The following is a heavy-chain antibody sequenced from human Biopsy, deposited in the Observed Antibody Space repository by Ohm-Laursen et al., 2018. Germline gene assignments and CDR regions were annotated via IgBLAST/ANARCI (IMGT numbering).Heavy chain of an antibody. V-gene: IGHV4-59*02. CDR2: IYYSVMT. CDR1: GDSVTKYY. J-gene: IGHJ3*02. D-gene: IGHD1-26*01. Sequence: GTLSLTCTVSGDSVTKYYWSWIRQPPGKGLEWIGHIYYSVMTNYNPSLASRVTFSVDMSKSQFSLKLYSVTAADTAVYYCARVEAGTYDALDIWGQGTLVAVSA. CDR3: ARVEAGTYDALDI.